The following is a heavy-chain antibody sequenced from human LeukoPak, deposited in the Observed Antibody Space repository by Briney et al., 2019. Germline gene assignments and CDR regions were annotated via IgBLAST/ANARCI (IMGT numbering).Heavy chain of an antibody. Sequence: PGESLRLSCAASGFTFNTYAMSWVRQAPGKGLEWVSAISSSGGSTFHADSVKGRFTISRDNSKNTLYLQMNSLKAEDTAVYYCAKGWISIKYDSWGQGTLVTVSS. CDR2: ISSSGGST. CDR1: GFTFNTYA. J-gene: IGHJ4*02. D-gene: IGHD3-3*01. CDR3: AKGWISIKYDS. V-gene: IGHV3-23*01.